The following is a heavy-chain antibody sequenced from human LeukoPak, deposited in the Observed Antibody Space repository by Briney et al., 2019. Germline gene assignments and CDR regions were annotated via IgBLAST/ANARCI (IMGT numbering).Heavy chain of an antibody. CDR1: GYTFISYG. D-gene: IGHD6-6*01. Sequence: ASVKVSCKASGYTFISYGISWVRQAPGQGLEWIGWISAYNGNTNYAQKVQGRVTMTTDTSTSTAYMELRSLRSDDTAVYYCARDTIAIRPGWFDPWGQGTLVTVSS. J-gene: IGHJ5*02. V-gene: IGHV1-18*04. CDR3: ARDTIAIRPGWFDP. CDR2: ISAYNGNT.